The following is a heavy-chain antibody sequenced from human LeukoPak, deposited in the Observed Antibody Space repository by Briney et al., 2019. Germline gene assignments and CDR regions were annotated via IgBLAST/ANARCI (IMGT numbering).Heavy chain of an antibody. D-gene: IGHD3-16*02. Sequence: PGRSLRLSCIASGFTFGDYAMSWVRQAPGKGLEWVGFIRSKAYGGTTEYAASVKGRFTISRDDSKSIAYLQMNSLKTEDTAVYYCTRDNLNDYVWGSYRPSLYYFDYWGQGTLVTVSS. CDR2: IRSKAYGGTT. J-gene: IGHJ4*02. V-gene: IGHV3-49*04. CDR1: GFTFGDYA. CDR3: TRDNLNDYVWGSYRPSLYYFDY.